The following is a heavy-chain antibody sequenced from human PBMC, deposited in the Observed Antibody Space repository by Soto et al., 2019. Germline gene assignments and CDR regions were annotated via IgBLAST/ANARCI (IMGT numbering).Heavy chain of an antibody. CDR1: GFIFSANY. CDR2: IGGTSNVI. V-gene: IGHV3-11*01. J-gene: IGHJ4*02. CDR3: ARVGLSAADFDY. Sequence: GGSLRLSCEASGFIFSANYMTWIRQAPGKGLEWVSYIGGTSNVIYYADSVKGRFTISRDNAKNSLYLQMNSLRAEDTAVYYCARVGLSAADFDYWGQGALVTVSS. D-gene: IGHD6-25*01.